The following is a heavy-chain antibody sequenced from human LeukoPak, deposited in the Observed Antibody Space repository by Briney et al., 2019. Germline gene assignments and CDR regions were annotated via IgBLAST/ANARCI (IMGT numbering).Heavy chain of an antibody. CDR3: ARDAVGSGYYGMDV. V-gene: IGHV3-11*05. J-gene: IGHJ6*02. CDR2: ISSSSSDT. CDR1: GFTFSDYY. D-gene: IGHD3-10*01. Sequence: GGSLRLSCEASGFTFSDYYMSWIRQAPGKGLEWLSYISSSSSDTQYADSVKGRFTISRDNAKKSLHLQMNSLRVEDTAVYYCARDAVGSGYYGMDVWGQGTTVTVSS.